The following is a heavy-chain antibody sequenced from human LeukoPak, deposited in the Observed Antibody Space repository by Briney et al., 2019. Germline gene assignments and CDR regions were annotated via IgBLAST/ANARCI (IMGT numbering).Heavy chain of an antibody. CDR2: INAYNGNT. V-gene: IGHV1-18*01. J-gene: IGHJ4*02. Sequence: ASVKVSCKTSGYTFTYYVICWVRQAPGQGLEWMGWINAYNGNTNDGQKFQGRVTMTTGTSTSTAYMELRSLRSDDTAVYYCARGEKPYDYWGQGTLVSVSS. D-gene: IGHD1-26*01. CDR1: GYTFTYYV. CDR3: ARGEKPYDY.